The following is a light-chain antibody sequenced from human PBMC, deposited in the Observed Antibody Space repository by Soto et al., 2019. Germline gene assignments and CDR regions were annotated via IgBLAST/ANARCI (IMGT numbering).Light chain of an antibody. CDR1: QSVGSF. V-gene: IGKV3-15*01. CDR2: GAS. Sequence: EIVLTQSPATLSLSPGERATLSCRASQSVGSFLAWYQQKPGQAPRLLIYGASTRATGIPARFSGSGSETDFTLTISSLRSEDSAVYHCQQYNNWPITFGQGTRLEIK. J-gene: IGKJ5*01. CDR3: QQYNNWPIT.